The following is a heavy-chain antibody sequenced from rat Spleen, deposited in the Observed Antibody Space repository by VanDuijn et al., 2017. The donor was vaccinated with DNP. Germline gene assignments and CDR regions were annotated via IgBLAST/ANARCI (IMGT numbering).Heavy chain of an antibody. Sequence: EVQLVESGGGLVQPGRSLNLSCAASGFTFSNYYMAWVRQAPKKGLEWVASISTSGSRTYYPDSVKGRFTISRDDAKSSLYLQMNSLKSEDTATYYCARRGNWFAYWGQGTLVTVSS. CDR3: ARRGNWFAY. J-gene: IGHJ3*01. CDR2: ISTSGSRT. V-gene: IGHV5-25*01. CDR1: GFTFSNYY.